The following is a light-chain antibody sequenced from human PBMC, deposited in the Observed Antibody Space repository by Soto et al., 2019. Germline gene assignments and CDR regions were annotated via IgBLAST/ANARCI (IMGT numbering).Light chain of an antibody. CDR3: SSYTTVRTVV. Sequence: QAVVTQPPSVSGAPGQRVTISCTGSSSNIGAGYDVHWYQQLPGTAPKVLIYGNTNRPSGVPDRFSGSKSGTSASLAITGLQTEDEADYYCSSYTTVRTVVFGEGTKLTVL. V-gene: IGLV1-40*01. J-gene: IGLJ2*01. CDR1: SSNIGAGYD. CDR2: GNT.